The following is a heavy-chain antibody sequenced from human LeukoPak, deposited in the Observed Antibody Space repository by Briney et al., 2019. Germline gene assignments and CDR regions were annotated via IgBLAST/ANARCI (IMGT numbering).Heavy chain of an antibody. CDR1: DDSINNNF. J-gene: IGHJ4*02. CDR3: ARGAGLFGGYLDS. D-gene: IGHD3-16*01. Sequence: SGPGLVKASETLSLTCTVSDDSINNNFWNWIRQPPGKRLEWIGYIQSSGNTNYSPFLKGRLTMSVDTSKNQFSLRLTSVTAADTAIYYCARGAGLFGGYLDSWGQGTLVTVSS. V-gene: IGHV4-59*01. CDR2: IQSSGNT.